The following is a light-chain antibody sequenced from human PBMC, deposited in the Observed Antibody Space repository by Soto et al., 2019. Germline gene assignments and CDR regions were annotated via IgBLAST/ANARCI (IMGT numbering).Light chain of an antibody. J-gene: IGKJ2*01. CDR3: QQYGDSPPT. Sequence: IVLTQSPGTLSLSPGERATLSCRASQSVSSAFFAWYQQKPGQPLRLLICAAASRATGIPDRFSGSGSATDFTLTISRLEPEDFAVYYCQQYGDSPPTFGRGTK. V-gene: IGKV3-20*01. CDR2: AAA. CDR1: QSVSSAF.